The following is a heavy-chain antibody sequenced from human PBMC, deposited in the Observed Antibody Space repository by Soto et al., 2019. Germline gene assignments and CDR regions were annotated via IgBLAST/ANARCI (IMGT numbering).Heavy chain of an antibody. CDR1: GGSISSYY. CDR3: VRAPPGYCSSTSCLYYYYYGMDV. V-gene: IGHV4-59*01. CDR2: IYYSGST. D-gene: IGHD2-2*01. J-gene: IGHJ6*02. Sequence: SETLSLTCTVSGGSISSYYWSWIRQPPGKGLEWIGYIYYSGSTNYNPSLKSRVTISVDTSKNQFSLKLSSVTAADTAVYYCVRAPPGYCSSTSCLYYYYYGMDVWGQGTTVTVSS.